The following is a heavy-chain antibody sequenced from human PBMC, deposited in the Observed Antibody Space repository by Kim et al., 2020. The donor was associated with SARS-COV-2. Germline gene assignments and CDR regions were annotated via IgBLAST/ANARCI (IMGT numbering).Heavy chain of an antibody. V-gene: IGHV3-7*01. CDR3: ARDFPGYSSADGMDV. D-gene: IGHD6-25*01. Sequence: GGSLRLSCVASGFTFSSYWMSWVRQAPGKGLEWVANIKQDGREKYYVDSVKGRFTISRDNAKNSLYLQMNSLRAEDTAVYYCARDFPGYSSADGMDVWGQGTTVTVSS. CDR2: IKQDGREK. CDR1: GFTFSSYW. J-gene: IGHJ6*02.